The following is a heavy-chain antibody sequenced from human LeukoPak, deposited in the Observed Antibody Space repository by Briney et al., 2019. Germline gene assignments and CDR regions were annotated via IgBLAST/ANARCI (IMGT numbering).Heavy chain of an antibody. J-gene: IGHJ3*02. CDR2: INHSGST. D-gene: IGHD3-3*01. CDR1: GGSFSGYY. V-gene: IGHV4-34*01. Sequence: SETLSLTCAVYGGSFSGYYWSWIRQPPGKGLEWIGEINHSGSTNYNPSLKSRVTISVDTSKNQFSLKRSSVTAADTAVYYCARHGNFWSGARLGKGQHAFDIWGQGTMVTVSS. CDR3: ARHGNFWSGARLGKGQHAFDI.